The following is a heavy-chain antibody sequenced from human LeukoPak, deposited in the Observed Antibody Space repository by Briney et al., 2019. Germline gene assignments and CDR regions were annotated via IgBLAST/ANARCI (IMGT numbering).Heavy chain of an antibody. V-gene: IGHV3-7*03. CDR2: IKQDGSEK. D-gene: IGHD3-10*01. J-gene: IGHJ4*02. CDR1: GFTFSSYW. CDR3: AKDPAGITMVRGVNYFDY. Sequence: HPGGSLRLSCAASGFTFSSYWMSWVRQAPGKGLEWVANIKQDGSEKYYVDSVKGRFTISRDNSKNTLYLQMNSLRAEDTAVYYCAKDPAGITMVRGVNYFDYWGQGALVTVSS.